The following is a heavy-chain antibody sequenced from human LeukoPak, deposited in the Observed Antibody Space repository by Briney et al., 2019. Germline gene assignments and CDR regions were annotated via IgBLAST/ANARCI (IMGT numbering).Heavy chain of an antibody. J-gene: IGHJ4*02. Sequence: GASVKVSCKASGGTFSSYAISWVRQAPGQGFEWMGGIIPIFGTANYAQKFQGRVTITTDESTSTAYMELSSLRSEDTAVYYCAGVKSSPYFDYWGQGTLVTVSS. CDR1: GGTFSSYA. CDR2: IIPIFGTA. CDR3: AGVKSSPYFDY. V-gene: IGHV1-69*05. D-gene: IGHD6-6*01.